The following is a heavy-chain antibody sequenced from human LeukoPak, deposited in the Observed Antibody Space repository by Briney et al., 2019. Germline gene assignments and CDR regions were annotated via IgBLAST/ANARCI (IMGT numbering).Heavy chain of an antibody. V-gene: IGHV3-53*05. J-gene: IGHJ4*02. Sequence: PGGSLRLSCSAPGFTVSINYMNWVRQAPGKGLEWVSVIYSGGSTYYADSVKGRFTISRDKSKNTLYLQMNSLRAEDTAVYYCAKERFPNTMIVVVELDYWGQGTLVTVSS. CDR2: IYSGGST. CDR1: GFTVSINY. D-gene: IGHD3-22*01. CDR3: AKERFPNTMIVVVELDY.